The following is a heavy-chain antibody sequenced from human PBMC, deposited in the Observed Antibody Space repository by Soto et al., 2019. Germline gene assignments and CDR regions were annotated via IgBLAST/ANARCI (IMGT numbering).Heavy chain of an antibody. CDR3: ARTYCSSTRCHAKNWFAH. D-gene: IGHD2-2*01. V-gene: IGHV5-51*01. J-gene: IGHJ5*02. Sequence: VESLTTCCKVSGYSFTSYWIVWVLQMPGKGLEWMGIIYPGDSDTRYGPSFQGQVSISADKSISTAYLQWSSLKAWDTAMYYCARTYCSSTRCHAKNWFAHWGQGTLVTVSS. CDR1: GYSFTSYW. CDR2: IYPGDSDT.